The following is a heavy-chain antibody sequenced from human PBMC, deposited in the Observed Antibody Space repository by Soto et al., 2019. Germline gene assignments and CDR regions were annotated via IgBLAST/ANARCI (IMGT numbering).Heavy chain of an antibody. D-gene: IGHD6-13*01. CDR3: ASAGNANYYYYGMDV. CDR2: ISGSGGST. Sequence: GGSLRLSCAASGFTFSSYAMSWVRQAPGKGLGWVSAISGSGGSTYYADSVKGRFTISRDNSKNTLYLQMNSLRAEDTAVYYCASAGNANYYYYGMDVWGQGTTVTVSS. V-gene: IGHV3-23*01. J-gene: IGHJ6*02. CDR1: GFTFSSYA.